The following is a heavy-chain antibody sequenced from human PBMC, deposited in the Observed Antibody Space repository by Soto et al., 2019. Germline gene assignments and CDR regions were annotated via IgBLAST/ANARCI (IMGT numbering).Heavy chain of an antibody. D-gene: IGHD6-13*01. CDR2: ISSSSSTI. Sequence: EVQLVESGGGLVQPGGSLRLSCAASGFTFSSYSMNWVRQAPGKGLEWVSYISSSSSTIYYADSVKGRFTISRDNAKNSLYLQIYSLRAEDTAVYYCARDGYSSSRAGIDYWGQGTLVTVSS. J-gene: IGHJ4*02. CDR3: ARDGYSSSRAGIDY. V-gene: IGHV3-48*01. CDR1: GFTFSSYS.